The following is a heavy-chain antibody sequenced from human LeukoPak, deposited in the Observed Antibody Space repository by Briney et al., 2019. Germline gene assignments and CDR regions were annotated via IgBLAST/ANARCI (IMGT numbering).Heavy chain of an antibody. Sequence: SETLSLTCAVYGGSFSGYYWSWIRQPPGKGLEWIGEINHSGSTYYNPSLESRVTMSLDTSKNQFSLKLSSVTAADTAVYYCARDENGYVWGSFRAWGQGTLVTVSS. V-gene: IGHV4-34*01. D-gene: IGHD3-16*02. CDR3: ARDENGYVWGSFRA. CDR1: GGSFSGYY. J-gene: IGHJ5*02. CDR2: INHSGST.